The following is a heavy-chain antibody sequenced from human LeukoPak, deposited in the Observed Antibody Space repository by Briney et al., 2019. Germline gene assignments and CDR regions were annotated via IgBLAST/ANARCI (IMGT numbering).Heavy chain of an antibody. Sequence: GGSLRLSCAASGFTFSSYSMNWVRQAPGKGLEWVSYISSSSSTIYYADSVKGRFTISRDNAKNSLYLQMNSLRAEGTAVYYCARDRMIVAFDYWGQGTLVTVSS. J-gene: IGHJ4*02. CDR1: GFTFSSYS. V-gene: IGHV3-48*01. D-gene: IGHD3-22*01. CDR3: ARDRMIVAFDY. CDR2: ISSSSSTI.